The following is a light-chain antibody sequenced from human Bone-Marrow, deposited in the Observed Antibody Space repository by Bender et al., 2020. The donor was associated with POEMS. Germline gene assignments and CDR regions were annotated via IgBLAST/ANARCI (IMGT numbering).Light chain of an antibody. CDR2: SNN. J-gene: IGLJ3*02. CDR1: SSNIGSNT. CDR3: TVWDDSLNGQGV. V-gene: IGLV1-44*01. Sequence: QSVLTQPPSASGTPGQRVTISCSGSSSNIGSNTVNWYQQVPGMAPKLLIYSNNQRPSGVPDRFSGSKSGTSASLAISGLQSEDEADYYCTVWDDSLNGQGVFGGGTKLTVL.